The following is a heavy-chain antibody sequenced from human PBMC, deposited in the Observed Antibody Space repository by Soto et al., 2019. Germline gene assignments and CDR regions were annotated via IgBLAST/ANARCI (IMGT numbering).Heavy chain of an antibody. D-gene: IGHD3-10*01. Sequence: GGSLRLSCAASGFTFSSYAMSWVRQAPGKGLEWVSAISGSGGSTYYADSVKGRFTISRDNSKNTLYLQMNSLRAEDTAVYYCAKDPAYSGLYYYYYGMDVWGQGTTVTVSS. V-gene: IGHV3-23*01. CDR1: GFTFSSYA. CDR3: AKDPAYSGLYYYYYGMDV. J-gene: IGHJ6*02. CDR2: ISGSGGST.